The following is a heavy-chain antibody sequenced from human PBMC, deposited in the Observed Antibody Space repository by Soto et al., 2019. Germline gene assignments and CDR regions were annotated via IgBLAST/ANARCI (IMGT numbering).Heavy chain of an antibody. Sequence: ASVKVSCKASGYTFTSYGISWVRQAPGQGLEWMGWISAYNGNTNYAQKLQGRVTMTTDTSTSTAYMELRSLGSDDTAVYYCARDSTIFGVVIMKYWGQGTLVTVSS. CDR2: ISAYNGNT. CDR1: GYTFTSYG. V-gene: IGHV1-18*01. D-gene: IGHD3-3*01. CDR3: ARDSTIFGVVIMKY. J-gene: IGHJ4*02.